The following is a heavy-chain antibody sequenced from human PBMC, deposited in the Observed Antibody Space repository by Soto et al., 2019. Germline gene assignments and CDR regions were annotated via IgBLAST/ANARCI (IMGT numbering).Heavy chain of an antibody. D-gene: IGHD1-26*01. CDR2: IYWDDTK. V-gene: IGHV2-5*02. Sequence: QITLKESGPTVVKPTQTLTLTCTVSGFSLPTDRVGVGWIRQPPGKALEWLAVIYWDDTKTYRPSLKSRLTITKDTSKNQVALTMTDMDPVDTATYYCAHAYGGRSLYWGQGTLVTVSS. CDR1: GFSLPTDRVG. CDR3: AHAYGGRSLY. J-gene: IGHJ4*02.